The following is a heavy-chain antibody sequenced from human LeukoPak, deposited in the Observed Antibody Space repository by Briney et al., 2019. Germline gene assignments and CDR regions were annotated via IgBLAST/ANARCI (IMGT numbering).Heavy chain of an antibody. CDR2: INPNSGGT. Sequence: ASVKVSCKASGYTFTGYYMHWVRQAPGQGLEWMGWINPNSGGTNYAQKFQGRVTMTRDTSISTAYMELSGLRSDDTAVYYCARGLGITMVRGVLPGYWGQGTLVTVSS. CDR1: GYTFTGYY. CDR3: ARGLGITMVRGVLPGY. D-gene: IGHD3-10*01. J-gene: IGHJ4*02. V-gene: IGHV1-2*02.